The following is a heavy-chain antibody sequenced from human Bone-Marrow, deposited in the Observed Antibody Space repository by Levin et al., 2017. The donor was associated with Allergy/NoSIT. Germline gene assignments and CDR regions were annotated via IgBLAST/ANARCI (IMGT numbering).Heavy chain of an antibody. V-gene: IGHV4-59*01. J-gene: IGHJ5*02. CDR1: GGSISNYY. D-gene: IGHD1-26*01. Sequence: PSETLSLTCSVSGGSISNYYWSWIRQTPGKGLEWIGFMSYSGTLNYNPSLQGRVSISVDMSKNQFSLSVASVTAADTAVYYCARAMWDVRERWFDPWGQGTLVTVSS. CDR2: MSYSGTL. CDR3: ARAMWDVRERWFDP.